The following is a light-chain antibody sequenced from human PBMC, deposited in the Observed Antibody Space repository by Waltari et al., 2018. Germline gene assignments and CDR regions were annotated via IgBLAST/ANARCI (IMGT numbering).Light chain of an antibody. CDR3: QQYSSFST. CDR2: MAS. CDR1: QSVGTW. J-gene: IGKJ2*01. Sequence: DIQMTQSPSTLSASVGDRFTISCRASQSVGTWLAWYQQKPGKAPKLLIYMASSLESGVPSRFSGSGSGTEFTLTISSLQPDDFATYSCQQYSSFSTFGQGTKLDI. V-gene: IGKV1-5*03.